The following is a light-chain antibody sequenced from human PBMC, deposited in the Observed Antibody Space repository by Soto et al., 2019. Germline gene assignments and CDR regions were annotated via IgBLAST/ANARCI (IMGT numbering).Light chain of an antibody. J-gene: IGKJ1*01. CDR2: HAS. V-gene: IGKV3-20*01. CDR3: QQYGSSGT. CDR1: RSLSSDY. Sequence: IVLMQSPDALSLSPGERATLSCRASRSLSSDYLAWYQQKPGQAPRLLFYHASRRATGTPDRFSVSGSGTDFTLTISRLEPGDFAVYYCQQYGSSGTFGQGTKGDIK.